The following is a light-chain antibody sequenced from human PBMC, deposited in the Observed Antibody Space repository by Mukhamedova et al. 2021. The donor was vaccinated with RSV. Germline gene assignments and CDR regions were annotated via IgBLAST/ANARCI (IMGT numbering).Light chain of an antibody. CDR2: KAS. J-gene: IGKJ1*01. CDR3: QQYNTYPWT. Sequence: WYQRRVHGKAPNLLIYKASSLESGVPSRFSGSGSGTEFTLTISSLQPDDFATYYCQQYNTYPWTFGQGIKVEIK. V-gene: IGKV1-5*03.